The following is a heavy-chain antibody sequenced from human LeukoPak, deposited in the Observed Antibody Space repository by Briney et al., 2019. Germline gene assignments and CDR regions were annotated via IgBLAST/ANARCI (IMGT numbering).Heavy chain of an antibody. CDR3: TTYRQYAILQL. V-gene: IGHV3-53*01. J-gene: IGHJ4*02. CDR2: IYSGGST. Sequence: GGSLRLSCAASGFTFSSKYMSWVRQAPGKGLEWVSVIYSGGSTYYADSVKGRFTISRDNSKNTLYLQMNSLKAEDTAVYYCTTYRQYAILQLWGQGTLVIVSS. CDR1: GFTFSSKY. D-gene: IGHD2-8*01.